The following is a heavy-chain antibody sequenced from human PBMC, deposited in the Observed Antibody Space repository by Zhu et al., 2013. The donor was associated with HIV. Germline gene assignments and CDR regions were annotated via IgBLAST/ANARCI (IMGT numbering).Heavy chain of an antibody. CDR3: ARASLPWYSGSPGALDY. J-gene: IGHJ4*02. D-gene: IGHD1-26*01. CDR1: GYTFTSYG. CDR2: ISAYNGNT. Sequence: QVQLVQSGAEVKKPGASVKVSCKASGYTFTSYGISWVRQAPGQGLEWMGWISAYNGNTNYAQKLQGRVTMTTDTSTSTAYMELRSLRSDDTAVYYCARASLPWYSGSPGALDYWGQGTLVTVSS. V-gene: IGHV1-18*01.